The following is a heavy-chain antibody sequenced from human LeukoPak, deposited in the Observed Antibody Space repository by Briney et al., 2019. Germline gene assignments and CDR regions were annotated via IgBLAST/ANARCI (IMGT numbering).Heavy chain of an antibody. V-gene: IGHV4-34*09. CDR3: ARAPSDFWSGYIRYYYGMDV. D-gene: IGHD3-3*01. Sequence: PSETLSLTCAVYGGSFSGYYWSWIRQPPGKGLEWIGYIYYSGSTYYNPSLKSRVTISVDTSKNQFSLKLSSVTAADTAVYYCARAPSDFWSGYIRYYYGMDVWGQGTTVTVSS. CDR2: IYYSGST. CDR1: GGSFSGYY. J-gene: IGHJ6*02.